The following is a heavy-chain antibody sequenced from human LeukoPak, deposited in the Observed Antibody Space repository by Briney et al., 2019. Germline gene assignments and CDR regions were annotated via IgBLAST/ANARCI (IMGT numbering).Heavy chain of an antibody. CDR2: ISAYNGNT. D-gene: IGHD6-13*01. J-gene: IGHJ5*02. V-gene: IGHV1-18*01. Sequence: ASVKVSCKASGYTFTSYGISWVRQAPGQGLEWMGWISAYNGNTNYAQKLQGRVTMTTDTSTSTAYMELRSLRSDDTAVYYCAREEIFYSSSWHTFDPWGQGTLVTVSS. CDR3: AREEIFYSSSWHTFDP. CDR1: GYTFTSYG.